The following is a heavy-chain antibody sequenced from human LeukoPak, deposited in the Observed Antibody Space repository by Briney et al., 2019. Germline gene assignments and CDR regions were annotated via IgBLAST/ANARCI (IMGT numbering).Heavy chain of an antibody. D-gene: IGHD2-15*01. J-gene: IGHJ3*02. CDR2: ISWNGGVI. CDR3: AKVLVVSASSGAFDI. Sequence: GGSLRLSCAASGFTFGDYAMHWVRQAPGKGLEWVSGISWNGGVIGYGDSVKGRFTISRDNAKDSLYLEMNSLRAEDMAFYFCAKVLVVSASSGAFDIWGQGTMVIVSS. CDR1: GFTFGDYA. V-gene: IGHV3-9*03.